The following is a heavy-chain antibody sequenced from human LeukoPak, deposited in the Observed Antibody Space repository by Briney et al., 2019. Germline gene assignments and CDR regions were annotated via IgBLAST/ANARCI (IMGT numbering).Heavy chain of an antibody. D-gene: IGHD4-17*01. J-gene: IGHJ4*02. CDR2: IRYDGTNK. Sequence: GGSLRLSCAASGFTFSSYGMHWVRQAPRQGLEWVTFIRYDGTNKYYADSVKGRFTISRDNSKNTLYLQMNSLRAEDTAVYYCATTVTTYFDYWGQGTLVTVSS. CDR3: ATTVTTYFDY. V-gene: IGHV3-30*02. CDR1: GFTFSSYG.